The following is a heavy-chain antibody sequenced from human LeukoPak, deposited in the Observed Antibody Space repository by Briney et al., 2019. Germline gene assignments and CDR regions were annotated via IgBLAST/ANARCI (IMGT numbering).Heavy chain of an antibody. CDR3: ARDIAAAGNYFDY. J-gene: IGHJ4*02. CDR2: ISSSGNTI. Sequence: GGSLRLSCAAPGFTFSDYYMSWIRQAPGKGLEWVSYISSSGNTIYYADSVKGRFTISRDNAKKSLYLQMNSLRAEDTAVYYCARDIAAAGNYFDYWGQGTLVTVSS. D-gene: IGHD6-13*01. V-gene: IGHV3-11*01. CDR1: GFTFSDYY.